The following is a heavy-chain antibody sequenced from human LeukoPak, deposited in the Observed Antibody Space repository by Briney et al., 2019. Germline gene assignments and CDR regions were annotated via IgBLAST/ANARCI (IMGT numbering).Heavy chain of an antibody. CDR3: ARVARVGGIAAAGT. J-gene: IGHJ5*02. CDR1: GGSISSYY. Sequence: SETLSLTCTASGGSISSYYWSWIRQPPGKGLEWIGYIYYSGSTNYNPSLKSRVTISVDTSKNQFSLKLSSVTAADTAVYYCARVARVGGIAAAGTWGQGTLVTVSS. D-gene: IGHD6-13*01. V-gene: IGHV4-59*01. CDR2: IYYSGST.